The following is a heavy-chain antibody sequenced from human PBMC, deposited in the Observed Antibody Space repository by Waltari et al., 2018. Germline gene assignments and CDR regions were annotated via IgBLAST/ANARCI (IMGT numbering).Heavy chain of an antibody. CDR1: GGSISSNYN. D-gene: IGHD4-17*01. CDR3: GRIAFGDDGGYFQY. J-gene: IGHJ1*01. V-gene: IGHV4-39*01. Sequence: QVQLQASGPGLVTPAETLSLTCTVSGGSISSNYNWGWIRQPPGKGLEWMGNMQYRGSTFYNPSLESRVTISLDTSRNQFSLRLSSVYAADTAVYFCGRIAFGDDGGYFQYWGQGTLVTVSS. CDR2: MQYRGST.